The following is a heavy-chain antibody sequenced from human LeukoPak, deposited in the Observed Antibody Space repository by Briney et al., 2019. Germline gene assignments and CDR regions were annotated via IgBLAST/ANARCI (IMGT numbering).Heavy chain of an antibody. J-gene: IGHJ4*02. V-gene: IGHV1-69*04. CDR2: IIPILGIA. D-gene: IGHD3-22*01. Sequence: SVKVSCKASGGTFSSYAISWVRQAPGQGLEWMGRIIPILGIANYAQKFQGRVTITADKSTSTAYMELSSLRSEDTAVYYCASPYYYDSSGYYSPYYFDYWGQGTLVTVSS. CDR1: GGTFSSYA. CDR3: ASPYYYDSSGYYSPYYFDY.